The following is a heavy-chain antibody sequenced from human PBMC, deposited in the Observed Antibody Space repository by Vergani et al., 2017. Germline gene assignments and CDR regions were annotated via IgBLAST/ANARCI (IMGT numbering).Heavy chain of an antibody. CDR1: GFTFSSYA. CDR2: ISSSSSYI. Sequence: EVQLLESGGGLVQPGGSLRLSCAASGFTFSSYAMSWVRQAPGKGLEWVSSISSSSSYIYYADSVKGRFTISRDNAKNSLYLQMNSLRAEDTAVYYCARATRGYDYVWGSYRPPYGMDVWGQGTTVTVSS. CDR3: ARATRGYDYVWGSYRPPYGMDV. D-gene: IGHD3-16*02. J-gene: IGHJ6*02. V-gene: IGHV3-21*01.